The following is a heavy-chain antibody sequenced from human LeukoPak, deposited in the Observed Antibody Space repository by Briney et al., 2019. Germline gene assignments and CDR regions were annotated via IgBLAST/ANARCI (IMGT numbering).Heavy chain of an antibody. CDR1: GGSFSGYY. CDR3: AREPQWLDDFDP. V-gene: IGHV4-34*01. Sequence: PSETLSLTCALYGGSFSGYYWSWIRQPPGKGLEWIGEINHSGSTNYNPFLKSRVTISVDTSKNQFSLKLSSVTAADTAVYYCAREPQWLDDFDPWGQGTLVTVSS. J-gene: IGHJ5*02. CDR2: INHSGST. D-gene: IGHD6-19*01.